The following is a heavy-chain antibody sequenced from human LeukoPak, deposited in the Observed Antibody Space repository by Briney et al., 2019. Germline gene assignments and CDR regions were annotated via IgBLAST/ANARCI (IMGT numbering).Heavy chain of an antibody. D-gene: IGHD3-10*01. J-gene: IGHJ4*02. CDR2: IDWDDDK. CDR1: GFSLNTSGMC. Sequence: FGPALVKPTQTLTLTCTFSGFSLNTSGMCVTWIRQPPGKALEWLARIDWDDDKYYSTSLKTRLTISKDTSKNQVVLTMTNMDPVDTATYYCARIGPAYFYTSGNYNPIYDYWGQGTLVTVSS. CDR3: ARIGPAYFYTSGNYNPIYDY. V-gene: IGHV2-70*11.